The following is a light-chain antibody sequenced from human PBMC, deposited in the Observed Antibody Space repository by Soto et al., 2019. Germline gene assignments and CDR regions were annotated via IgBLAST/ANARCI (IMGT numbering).Light chain of an antibody. CDR1: QTISRY. V-gene: IGKV1-39*01. CDR2: ASS. Sequence: DIQMTQSPSSLSASIGDRVTITCRASQTISRYLSWYQKKPRKAPKLLIYASSSLPVGVPSRFSGSGSGTDFTLTINSLPPEDLGTYYCQQSYRIPYTFGQGTDLEIK. J-gene: IGKJ2*01. CDR3: QQSYRIPYT.